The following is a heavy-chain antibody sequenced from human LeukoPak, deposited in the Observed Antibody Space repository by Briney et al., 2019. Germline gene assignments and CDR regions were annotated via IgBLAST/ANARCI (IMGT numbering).Heavy chain of an antibody. CDR2: INGGGDNT. J-gene: IGHJ4*02. CDR3: AKGAAGVNRVFGY. Sequence: GGSLRLSCAASGFTFSTSAMSWVRQAPGKGLEWVSAINGGGDNTYYAESVKGRFTISRDNSKNTLFLQMNTLRAEDTAVYYCAKGAAGVNRVFGYWGQGTLVTVSS. D-gene: IGHD6-19*01. V-gene: IGHV3-23*01. CDR1: GFTFSTSA.